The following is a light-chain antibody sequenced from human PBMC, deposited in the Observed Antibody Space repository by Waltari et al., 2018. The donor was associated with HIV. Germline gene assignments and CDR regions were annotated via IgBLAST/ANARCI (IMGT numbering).Light chain of an antibody. CDR3: LQDGSFPLT. CDR1: QGIGND. V-gene: IGKV1-6*01. J-gene: IGKJ3*01. Sequence: AIQMTQSPSSLSASVGDRVTITCRASQGIGNDLGWYQQKSGRAPKVLIYAASSLQSGVPSRFSVSRSGTDFTLTISSLQPEDSATYYCLQDGSFPLTFGPGTKVDV. CDR2: AAS.